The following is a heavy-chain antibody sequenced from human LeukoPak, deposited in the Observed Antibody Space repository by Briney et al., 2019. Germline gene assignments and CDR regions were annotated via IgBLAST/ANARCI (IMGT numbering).Heavy chain of an antibody. V-gene: IGHV3-74*01. CDR3: ASLDY. J-gene: IGHJ4*02. CDR1: GFRLNNYW. CDR2: IYNDGSGT. Sequence: TGGSLSLSCSACGFRLNNYWMHGLRQPPGKGLVWVSRIYNDGSGTSYADSVKGRFTISRDNAKNTLYLQMNGLRAEDTAVYYCASLDYWGQGTPVTVSS.